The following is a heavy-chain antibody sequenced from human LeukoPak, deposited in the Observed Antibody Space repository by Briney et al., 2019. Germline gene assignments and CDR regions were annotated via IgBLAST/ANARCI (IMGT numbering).Heavy chain of an antibody. V-gene: IGHV4-59*01. D-gene: IGHD3-10*01. CDR3: ARDRGRAISYYYGMDV. Sequence: PSETLSLTCTVSGGSISSYCWSWIRQPPGKGLEGIGYLDYSGSTKYNPSLQSRVPISVDTSKNQFSLNLTSVTAADTAAYFCARDRGRAISYYYGMDVWGQGTTVTVSS. CDR1: GGSISSYC. J-gene: IGHJ6*02. CDR2: LDYSGST.